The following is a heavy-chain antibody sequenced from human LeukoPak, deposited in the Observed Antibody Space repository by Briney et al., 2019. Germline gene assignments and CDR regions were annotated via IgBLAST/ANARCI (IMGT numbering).Heavy chain of an antibody. J-gene: IGHJ4*02. V-gene: IGHV4-39*01. Sequence: PSETLSLTCTVSGGSISSSSYYWGWIRQPPGKGLEWIGSIYYSGSTYYNPSLKSRVTISVDTSKNQFSLKLSSVTAADTAVYYCARAPLPIYGSGKYFDYWGQGTLVTVSS. CDR3: ARAPLPIYGSGKYFDY. CDR2: IYYSGST. D-gene: IGHD3-10*01. CDR1: GGSISSSSYY.